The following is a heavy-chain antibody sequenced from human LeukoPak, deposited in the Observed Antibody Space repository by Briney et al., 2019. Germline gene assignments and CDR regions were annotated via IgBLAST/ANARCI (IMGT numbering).Heavy chain of an antibody. Sequence: PGGSLRHSCAASGFTFSSYGMHWVRQAPGKGLEWVAFIRYDGSNKYYADSVKGRFTISRDNSKNTLYLQMNSLRAEDTAVYYCAKDSYSSGWYFNYWGQGTLVTVSS. J-gene: IGHJ4*02. CDR3: AKDSYSSGWYFNY. D-gene: IGHD6-19*01. V-gene: IGHV3-30*02. CDR1: GFTFSSYG. CDR2: IRYDGSNK.